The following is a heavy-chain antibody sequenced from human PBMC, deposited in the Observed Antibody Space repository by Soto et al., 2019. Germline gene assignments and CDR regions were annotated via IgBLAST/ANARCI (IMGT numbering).Heavy chain of an antibody. CDR3: VTWASAHFDY. D-gene: IGHD3-16*01. CDR1: GFYP. J-gene: IGHJ4*02. CDR2: IDHSGTNT. V-gene: IGHV3-23*05. Sequence: GGSLRLSCAASGFYPMTWVRQAPGTGLEWVSTIDHSGTNTHYADSVKGRFTISRDSSRNTVHLQMNSLRAADTALYYCVTWASAHFDYWGQGTPVTVSS.